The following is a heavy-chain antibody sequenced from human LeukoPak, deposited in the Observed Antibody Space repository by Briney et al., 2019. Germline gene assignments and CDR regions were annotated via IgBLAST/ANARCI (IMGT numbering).Heavy chain of an antibody. J-gene: IGHJ4*02. D-gene: IGHD1-26*01. CDR2: IYHSGST. CDR1: GYSISSGYY. CDR3: ARRGSYYNLDY. V-gene: IGHV4-38-2*02. Sequence: PSETPSLTCTVPGYSISSGYYWGWIRQPPGKGLEWIGSIYHSGSTYYNPSLKSRVTISVDTSKNQFSLKLSSVTATDTAFYYCARRGSYYNLDYWGQGTLVTVSS.